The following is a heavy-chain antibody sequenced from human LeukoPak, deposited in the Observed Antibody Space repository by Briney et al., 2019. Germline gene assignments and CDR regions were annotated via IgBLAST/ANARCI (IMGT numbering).Heavy chain of an antibody. CDR2: IDYSGST. D-gene: IGHD4-17*01. V-gene: IGHV4-59*01. CDR1: GASISSYY. J-gene: IGHJ6*02. CDR3: AREAWVSGDSKYRYYGIDV. Sequence: SETLSLTCTVSGASISSYYWSWIRQPPGKGLEWIGYIDYSGSTNYTPSLKSRVTTSVDTSKNQFSLKLNSVTAADTALYYCAREAWVSGDSKYRYYGIDVWGQGTTVTVSS.